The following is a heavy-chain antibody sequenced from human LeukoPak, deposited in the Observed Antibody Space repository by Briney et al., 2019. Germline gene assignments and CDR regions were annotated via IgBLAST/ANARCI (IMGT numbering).Heavy chain of an antibody. CDR2: IRGRSDTT. D-gene: IGHD3-22*01. Sequence: GGSLRLSCAASGFTFTMFSMNWLRQAPGKGLEWIAFIRGRSDTTYYADSVQGRFTISRDNSKNTLYLQMNSLRAEDTAVYYCAKGVSSGYCVFDYWGQGTLVTVSS. CDR1: GFTFTMFS. J-gene: IGHJ4*02. CDR3: AKGVSSGYCVFDY. V-gene: IGHV3-48*01.